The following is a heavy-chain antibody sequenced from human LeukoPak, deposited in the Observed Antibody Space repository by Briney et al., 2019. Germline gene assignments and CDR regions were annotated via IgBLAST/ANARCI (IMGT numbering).Heavy chain of an antibody. CDR1: GGSIRSSYYY. CDR2: IYDSGST. V-gene: IGHV4-39*02. CDR3: ARDSRYYGSGNWVTAMDV. D-gene: IGHD3-10*01. J-gene: IGHJ6*02. Sequence: SETLSLTCTVSGGSIRSSYYYWGWIRQPPGKGLEWIGSIYDSGSTYYNPSLKSRVTISVDTSKNQFSLKLNSVTAADTAVYYCARDSRYYGSGNWVTAMDVWGQGTTVTVSS.